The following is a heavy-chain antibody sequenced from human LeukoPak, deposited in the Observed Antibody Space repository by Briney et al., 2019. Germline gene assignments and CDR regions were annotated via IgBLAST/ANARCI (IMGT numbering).Heavy chain of an antibody. CDR1: GGTFSSYA. Sequence: ASVKVSCKASGGTFSSYAISWARQAPGQGLEWMGGIIPIFGTASYAQKFQGRVTITADESTSTAYMELSSLRSEDTAVYYCARSSYYGSGSQYKGGKNWFDPWGQGTLVTVSS. J-gene: IGHJ5*02. D-gene: IGHD3-10*01. CDR2: IIPIFGTA. CDR3: ARSSYYGSGSQYKGGKNWFDP. V-gene: IGHV1-69*01.